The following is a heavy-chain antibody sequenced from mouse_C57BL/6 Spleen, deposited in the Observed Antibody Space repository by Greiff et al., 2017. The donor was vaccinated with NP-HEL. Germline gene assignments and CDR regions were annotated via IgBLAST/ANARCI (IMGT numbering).Heavy chain of an antibody. CDR1: GYTFTDYY. Sequence: XVQLQQSGPVLVKPGASVKMSCKASGYTFTDYYMNWVKQSHGKSLEWIGVINPYNGGTSYNQKFKGKATLTVDKSSSTAYMELNSLTSEDSAVYYCARTYYYGSSYKYLDYWGQGTTLTVSS. CDR3: ARTYYYGSSYKYLDY. D-gene: IGHD1-1*01. CDR2: INPYNGGT. J-gene: IGHJ2*01. V-gene: IGHV1-19*01.